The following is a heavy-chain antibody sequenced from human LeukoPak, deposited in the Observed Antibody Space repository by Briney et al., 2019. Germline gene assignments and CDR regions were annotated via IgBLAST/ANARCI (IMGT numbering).Heavy chain of an antibody. J-gene: IGHJ5*02. CDR1: GGFITNYY. CDR2: IYYSGGS. Sequence: SETLSLTCTVSGGFITNYYWGWIRQPPGKGLEWIGYIYYSGGSNYNPSLKSRVTISVDTSKNQFSLKLTSVTAADTAVYYCARGGRGFDPWGQGTLVTVSS. CDR3: ARGGRGFDP. V-gene: IGHV4-59*01.